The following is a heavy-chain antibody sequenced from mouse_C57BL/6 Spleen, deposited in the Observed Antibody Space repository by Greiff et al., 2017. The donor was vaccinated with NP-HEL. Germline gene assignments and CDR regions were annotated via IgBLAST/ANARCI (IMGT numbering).Heavy chain of an antibody. CDR3: ARVYYDYRFAY. D-gene: IGHD2-4*01. CDR1: GYSITSGYY. Sequence: ESGPGLVKPSQSLSLTCSVTGYSITSGYYWNWIRQFPGNKLEWMGYISYDGSNNYNPSLKNRISITRDTSKNQLFLKLNSVTTEDTATYYCARVYYDYRFAYWGQGTLVTVSA. CDR2: ISYDGSN. J-gene: IGHJ3*01. V-gene: IGHV3-6*01.